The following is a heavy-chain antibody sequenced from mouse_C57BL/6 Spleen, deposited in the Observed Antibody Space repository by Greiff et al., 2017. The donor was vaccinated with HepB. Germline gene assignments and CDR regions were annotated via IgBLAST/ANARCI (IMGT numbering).Heavy chain of an antibody. CDR2: ISYDGSN. D-gene: IGHD1-1*01. V-gene: IGHV3-6*01. Sequence: EVQLQQSGPGLVKPSQSLSLTCSVTGYSITSGYYWNWIRQFPGNKLEWMGYISYDGSNNYNPSLKNRISITRDTSKNQFFLKLNSVTTEDTATYYCARDTTTVVATLRYWYFDVWGTGTTVTVSS. J-gene: IGHJ1*03. CDR1: GYSITSGYY. CDR3: ARDTTTVVATLRYWYFDV.